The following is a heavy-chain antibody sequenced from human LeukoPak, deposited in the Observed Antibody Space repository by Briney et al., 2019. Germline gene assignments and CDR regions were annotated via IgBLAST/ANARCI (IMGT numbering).Heavy chain of an antibody. CDR1: GFTFGDYG. Sequence: PGGSLRLSCAASGFTFGDYGMDWVRQAPGKGLEWISYISTTSGFTKYADSVKGRFTISRDNAKNTLYLQMNSLGVEDTAVYYCARDISRSPRDYWGQGTLVTVSS. CDR2: ISTTSGFT. CDR3: ARDISRSPRDY. V-gene: IGHV3-11*06. J-gene: IGHJ4*02. D-gene: IGHD3-9*01.